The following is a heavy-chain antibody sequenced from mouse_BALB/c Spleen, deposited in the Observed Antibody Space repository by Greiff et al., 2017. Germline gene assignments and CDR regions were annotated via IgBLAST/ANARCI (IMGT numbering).Heavy chain of an antibody. V-gene: IGHV1-18*01. D-gene: IGHD2-4*01. J-gene: IGHJ2*01. Sequence: EVKLMESGPELVKPGASVKIPCKASGYTFTDYNMDWVKQSHGKSLEWIGDINPNNGGTIYNQKFKGKATLTVDKSSSTAYMELRSLTSEDTAVYYCARRALYYDYDGYWGQGTTLTVSS. CDR2: INPNNGGT. CDR1: GYTFTDYN. CDR3: ARRALYYDYDGY.